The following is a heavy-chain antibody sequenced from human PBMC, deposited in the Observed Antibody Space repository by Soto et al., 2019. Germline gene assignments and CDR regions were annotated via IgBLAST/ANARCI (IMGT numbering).Heavy chain of an antibody. CDR3: VQDNGGSGWLVRAFDI. V-gene: IGHV3-23*01. D-gene: IGHD6-19*01. CDR2: IRGGDTNT. Sequence: EGQLLESGGGLVQPGGSLRVSCAASGFTSSSYGMNWVRQAPGKGLEWVSAIRGGDTNTRYADSVKGRFTVSRDNSKNTLYLQMNSLRPEDTAVYYCVQDNGGSGWLVRAFDIWGQGTMVSVSS. J-gene: IGHJ3*02. CDR1: GFTSSSYG.